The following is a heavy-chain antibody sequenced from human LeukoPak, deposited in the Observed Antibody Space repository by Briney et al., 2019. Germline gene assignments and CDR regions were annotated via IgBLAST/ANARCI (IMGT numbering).Heavy chain of an antibody. CDR1: GGSISSYY. CDR3: AREGLTCFEELFFDY. Sequence: SETRSPASTVYGGSISSYYCRWIRQPAGKGLEWIGRIYTSGSTNYNPSPKSRVTMSVDTSKNQFSMTLSSATAADSVVYYCAREGLTCFEELFFDYWGQGPLVTVSS. V-gene: IGHV4-4*07. J-gene: IGHJ4*02. D-gene: IGHD3-10*01. CDR2: IYTSGST.